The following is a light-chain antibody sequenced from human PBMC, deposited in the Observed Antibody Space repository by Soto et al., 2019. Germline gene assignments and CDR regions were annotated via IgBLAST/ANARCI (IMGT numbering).Light chain of an antibody. J-gene: IGKJ1*01. CDR3: QHYGSSPRM. V-gene: IGKV3-20*01. CDR1: QSVSSSY. Sequence: EIVLTQSPGTLSLSPGERATLSCRASQSVSSSYLAWYQQKPGQAPRLLIYGVSSRATGIPDRFSGSGCGTDFILTISRLEPEDFAVYYCQHYGSSPRMFGQGTKVEIK. CDR2: GVS.